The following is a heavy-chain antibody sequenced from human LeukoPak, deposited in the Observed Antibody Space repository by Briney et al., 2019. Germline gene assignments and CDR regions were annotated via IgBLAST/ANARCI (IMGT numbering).Heavy chain of an antibody. D-gene: IGHD6-19*01. CDR2: ISDSGGST. V-gene: IGHV3-23*01. Sequence: GSLRLSCAVSGITLSNYGMTWVRQAPGKGLEWVAGISDSGGSTNYADSVKGRFTISRDNSKNTVYLQMNSLRAEDTAVYYCAKTTTGYSSGRYPGWPVDYWGQGTLVTVSS. CDR3: AKTTTGYSSGRYPGWPVDY. J-gene: IGHJ4*02. CDR1: GITLSNYG.